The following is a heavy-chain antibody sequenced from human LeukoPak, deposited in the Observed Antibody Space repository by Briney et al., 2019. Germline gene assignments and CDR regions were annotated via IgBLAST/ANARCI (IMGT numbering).Heavy chain of an antibody. CDR1: GFTFSSYS. Sequence: GGSLRLSCAASGFTFSSYSMNWVRQAPGKGLEWVSYISSSSSTIYYADSVKGRFTISRDNAKNSLYLQMISLRAEDTAVYYCARGPTTVVTPSLWYFDLWGRGTLVTVSS. CDR3: ARGPTTVVTPSLWYFDL. D-gene: IGHD4-23*01. CDR2: ISSSSSTI. V-gene: IGHV3-48*01. J-gene: IGHJ2*01.